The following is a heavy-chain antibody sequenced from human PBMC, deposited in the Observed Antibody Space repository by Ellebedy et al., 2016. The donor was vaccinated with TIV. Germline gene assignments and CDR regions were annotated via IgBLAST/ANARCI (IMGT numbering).Heavy chain of an antibody. CDR3: GRGPPIVVTTFPPHDY. D-gene: IGHD2-21*02. V-gene: IGHV1-18*01. Sequence: AASVKVSCKASGYTFRSYGISWVRQAPGQGLEWMGCNSGYNGNTKDAQRLQGRVTMTTDTSTSTAYMDLRSLRSDDTAIYYCGRGPPIVVTTFPPHDYWGQGTLVTVSS. J-gene: IGHJ4*02. CDR1: GYTFRSYG. CDR2: NSGYNGNT.